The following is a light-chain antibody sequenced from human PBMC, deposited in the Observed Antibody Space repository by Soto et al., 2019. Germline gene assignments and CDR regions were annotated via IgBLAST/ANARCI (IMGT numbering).Light chain of an antibody. V-gene: IGKV3-20*01. J-gene: IGKJ3*01. Sequence: EIVLTQSPGTLSLSPGERATLSCRASQSVSSSYLAWYQQKPGQAPRLLIYGASRRATGIPDRFSGSGSGTDFTLTISRLAPEDFAVYYCQQYGSSPFTFGPGTKVDIK. CDR2: GAS. CDR3: QQYGSSPFT. CDR1: QSVSSSY.